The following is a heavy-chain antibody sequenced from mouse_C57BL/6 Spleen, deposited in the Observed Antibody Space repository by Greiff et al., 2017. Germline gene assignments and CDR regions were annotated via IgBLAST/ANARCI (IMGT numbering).Heavy chain of an antibody. CDR1: GYTFTSYG. CDR3: ARGGSSYSYYFDD. Sequence: QVQLQQSGAELARPGASVKLSCKASGYTFTSYGISWVKQRTGQGLEWIGEMYPRSGNTYYNEKFKGKATLTADKSSSTAYIELRSLTSEDSAVYFWARGGSSYSYYFDDWGQGTTLTVSS. CDR2: MYPRSGNT. V-gene: IGHV1-81*01. J-gene: IGHJ2*01. D-gene: IGHD1-1*01.